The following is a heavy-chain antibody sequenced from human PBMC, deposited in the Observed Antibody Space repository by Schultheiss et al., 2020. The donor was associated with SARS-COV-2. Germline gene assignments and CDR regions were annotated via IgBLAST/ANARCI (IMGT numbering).Heavy chain of an antibody. CDR1: GFTFSSYA. CDR2: ISSSSSYI. V-gene: IGHV3-21*05. Sequence: GGSLRLSCAASGFTFSSYAMSWVRQAPGKGLEWVSYISSSSSYIYYADSVKGRFTISRDNSKNTLYLQMNSLRAEDTAVYYCARGDHYYYMDVWGKWTTVTVSS. J-gene: IGHJ6*03. CDR3: ARGDHYYYMDV.